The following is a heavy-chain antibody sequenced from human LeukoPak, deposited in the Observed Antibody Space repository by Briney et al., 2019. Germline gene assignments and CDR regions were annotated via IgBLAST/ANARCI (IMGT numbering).Heavy chain of an antibody. CDR1: GGSISSGGYY. D-gene: IGHD1-1*01. J-gene: IGHJ4*02. CDR2: IYYSGST. Sequence: ASETLSLTCTVSGGSISSGGYYWSWIRQPPGKGLEWIGYIYYSGSTNYNPSLKSRVTISVDTSKNQFSLKLSSVTAADTAVYYCARQNGQLESHFDYWGQGTLVTVSS. V-gene: IGHV4-61*08. CDR3: ARQNGQLESHFDY.